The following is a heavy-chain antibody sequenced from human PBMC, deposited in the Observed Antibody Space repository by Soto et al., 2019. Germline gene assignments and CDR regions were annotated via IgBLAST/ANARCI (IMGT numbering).Heavy chain of an antibody. CDR3: ARIEISTSYDYYFDY. J-gene: IGHJ4*02. Sequence: SETLSLTCTVSGGSISSYYWSWIRQPAGKGLEWIGRIYTSGSTNYYPSLKSRVTMSVDTSKNQFSLKLSSVTAADTAVYYCARIEISTSYDYYFDYWGQGTLVTVSS. CDR2: IYTSGST. V-gene: IGHV4-4*07. CDR1: GGSISSYY. D-gene: IGHD5-12*01.